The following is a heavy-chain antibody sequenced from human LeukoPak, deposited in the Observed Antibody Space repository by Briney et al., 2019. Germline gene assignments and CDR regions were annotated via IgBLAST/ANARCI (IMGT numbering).Heavy chain of an antibody. CDR2: IYYSRST. CDR1: GGSISSYY. Sequence: SETLSLTCTVSGGSISSYYWGWIRQPPGKGLEWIGSIYYSRSTYYNPSLKSRVTISVDTSKNQFSLKLSSVTAADTAVYYCARDPVLVRGNLRKVGFDPWGQGTLVTVSS. CDR3: ARDPVLVRGNLRKVGFDP. V-gene: IGHV4-39*07. D-gene: IGHD3-10*01. J-gene: IGHJ5*02.